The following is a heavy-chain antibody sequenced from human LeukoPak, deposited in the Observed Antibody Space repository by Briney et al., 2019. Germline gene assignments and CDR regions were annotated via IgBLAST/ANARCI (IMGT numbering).Heavy chain of an antibody. CDR3: ARGTGIAARRHYYYYYYMDV. Sequence: GASVKVSCKASGYTFTSYYMHWVRQAPGQGLEWMGIINPSGGSTSYAQKFQGRVTITRDMSTSTVYMELSSLRSEDTAVYYCARGTGIAARRHYYYYYYMDVWGKGTTVTVSS. J-gene: IGHJ6*03. CDR2: INPSGGST. D-gene: IGHD6-6*01. CDR1: GYTFTSYY. V-gene: IGHV1-46*01.